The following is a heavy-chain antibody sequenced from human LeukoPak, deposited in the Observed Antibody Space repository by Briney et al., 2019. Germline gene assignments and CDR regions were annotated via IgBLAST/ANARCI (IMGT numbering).Heavy chain of an antibody. Sequence: SETLPLTCTVSGGSISSYYWSWIRQPAGKGLEWIGRIYTSGSTNYNPSLKSRVTMSVDTSKNQFSLKLSSVTAADTAVYYCARDRAAGMEGRDWFDPWGQGTLVTVSS. CDR2: IYTSGST. V-gene: IGHV4-4*07. CDR3: ARDRAAGMEGRDWFDP. D-gene: IGHD6-13*01. J-gene: IGHJ5*02. CDR1: GGSISSYY.